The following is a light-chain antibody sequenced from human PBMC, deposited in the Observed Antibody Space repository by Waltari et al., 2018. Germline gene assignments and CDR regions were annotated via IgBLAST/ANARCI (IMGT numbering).Light chain of an antibody. V-gene: IGKV3-20*01. Sequence: EIVLTQFPGTLSLSAGERATLSCRASQSITRNYLAWFQQKPGQPPRLLIYGATNGATGVPDRFSGSGSGTDFTLTIARQEPEDFAVYYCHQYGTSPWTFGQGTKVEI. CDR2: GAT. J-gene: IGKJ1*01. CDR1: QSITRNY. CDR3: HQYGTSPWT.